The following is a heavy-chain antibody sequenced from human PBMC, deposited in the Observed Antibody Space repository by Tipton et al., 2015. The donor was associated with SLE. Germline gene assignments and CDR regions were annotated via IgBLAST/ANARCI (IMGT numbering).Heavy chain of an antibody. Sequence: LRLSCAVYGGSFSGYYWSWTRQPPGQGLEWIGEINHSGSTNYNPSPKSRVSISVDTSKNQFSLKLSSVTAADTAVYYCAGVTRDAFEIWGQGTMVTVSS. V-gene: IGHV4-34*01. CDR1: GGSFSGYY. J-gene: IGHJ3*02. CDR3: AGVTRDAFEI. D-gene: IGHD2-8*01. CDR2: INHSGST.